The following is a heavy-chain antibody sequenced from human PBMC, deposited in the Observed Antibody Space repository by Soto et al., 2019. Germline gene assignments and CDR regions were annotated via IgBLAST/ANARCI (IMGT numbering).Heavy chain of an antibody. V-gene: IGHV1-46*01. CDR3: ARGSVLKYYDMSGFRGSFEY. Sequence: ASVKVSFKASGYVVTSNFIHWVRQAPGQGLEWMGVIDPGTGRTSYPQKFQGRVTVTRDTSTNTVYMELSSLQSEDTAVYYCARGSVLKYYDMSGFRGSFEYWG. CDR2: IDPGTGRT. D-gene: IGHD3-22*01. J-gene: IGHJ4*01. CDR1: GYVVTSNF.